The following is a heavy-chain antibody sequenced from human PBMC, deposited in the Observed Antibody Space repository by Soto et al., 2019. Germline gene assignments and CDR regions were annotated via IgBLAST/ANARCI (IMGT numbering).Heavy chain of an antibody. D-gene: IGHD6-13*01. Sequence: PSETRSLTCTVSGGSISSGGYYWSWIRLHPGKGLEWIGYIYYSGSTYYNPSLKRRVTISVDTSKNQFSLKLSSVTAADTTVYYCSRRYSSRSKDYFDYWGQGTPVTVS. J-gene: IGHJ4*02. CDR3: SRRYSSRSKDYFDY. CDR1: GGSISSGGYY. V-gene: IGHV4-31*03. CDR2: IYYSGST.